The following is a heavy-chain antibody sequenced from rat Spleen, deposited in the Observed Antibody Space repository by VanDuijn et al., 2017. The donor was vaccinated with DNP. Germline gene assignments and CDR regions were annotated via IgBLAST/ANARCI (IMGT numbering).Heavy chain of an antibody. CDR2: INKDSSTI. Sequence: EVKLVESGGGLVQPGRSLKLSCAASGFNFNDYWMGWVRQAPGKGLEWIGQINKDSSTITYIPSLKDKFTISRDNDQNTLYLQMSKLGSEDTANYYCAKGPNYGGWSDYFDYWGQGVMVTVSS. CDR1: GFNFNDYW. V-gene: IGHV4-2*01. CDR3: AKGPNYGGWSDYFDY. D-gene: IGHD1-11*01. J-gene: IGHJ2*01.